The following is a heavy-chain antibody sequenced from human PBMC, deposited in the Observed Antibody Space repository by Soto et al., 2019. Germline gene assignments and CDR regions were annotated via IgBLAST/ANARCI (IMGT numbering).Heavy chain of an antibody. Sequence: QVQLVESGGGVVQPGRSLRLSCAASGFTFSSYGMHWVRQAPGKGLEWVAVISYDGSNKYYADSVKGRFTISRDNSKNTLYLQMNSLRAEDTAVYYCAKDNFPLDFWSGPYGMDVWGQGTTVTVSS. CDR2: ISYDGSNK. D-gene: IGHD3-3*01. J-gene: IGHJ6*02. CDR1: GFTFSSYG. CDR3: AKDNFPLDFWSGPYGMDV. V-gene: IGHV3-30*18.